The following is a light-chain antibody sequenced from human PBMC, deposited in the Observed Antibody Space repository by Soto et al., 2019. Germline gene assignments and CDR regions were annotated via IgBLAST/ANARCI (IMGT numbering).Light chain of an antibody. CDR2: DAS. CDR1: QSVSSY. Sequence: ELVLPQSQATLSLSPGERATLSCRASQSVSSYLAWYQQKPGQAPRLLIYDASNRATGIPARFSGSGSGTDFTLTISSLEPEDFAVYYCQQRSNWPSTFGGGTKVESK. V-gene: IGKV3-11*01. J-gene: IGKJ4*01. CDR3: QQRSNWPST.